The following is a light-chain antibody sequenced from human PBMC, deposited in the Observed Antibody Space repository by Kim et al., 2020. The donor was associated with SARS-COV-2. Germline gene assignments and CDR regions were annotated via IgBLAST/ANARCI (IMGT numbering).Light chain of an antibody. V-gene: IGLV3-19*01. CDR2: GKN. CDR3: NSRDSNDNVV. Sequence: SSGLTQDPAVSVALGQTVRITCQGDSLRSYYATWYQQKPGQAPILFIYGKNNRPSGIPDRFSGSSSGNTASLTITGTQAGDEADYYCNSRDSNDNVVFGGGTQLTVL. J-gene: IGLJ2*01. CDR1: SLRSYY.